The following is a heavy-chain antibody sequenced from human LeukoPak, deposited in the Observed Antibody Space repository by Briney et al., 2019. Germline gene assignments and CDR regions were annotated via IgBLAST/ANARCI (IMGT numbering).Heavy chain of an antibody. V-gene: IGHV3-30*03. Sequence: PGGSLRLSCAASGFTFSSYGMHWVRQAPGKGLEWVAVISYDGSNKYYADSVKGRFTISRDNSKNTLYLQMNSLSAEDTAVYYCARDRVNWNDVGGLFDYWGQGTLVTVSS. CDR3: ARDRVNWNDVGGLFDY. D-gene: IGHD1-1*01. CDR1: GFTFSSYG. J-gene: IGHJ4*02. CDR2: ISYDGSNK.